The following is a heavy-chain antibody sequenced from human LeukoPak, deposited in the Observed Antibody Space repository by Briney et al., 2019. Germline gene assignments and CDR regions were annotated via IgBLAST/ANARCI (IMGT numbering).Heavy chain of an antibody. J-gene: IGHJ4*02. Sequence: GGSLRLSCAASGFTFSSYAMSWVRQAPGKGLEWVSAISGSGGSTYYADSVKGRFTISRDNSKNTLYLQVNSLRAEDTAVYYCATQLYYYDSSGYYTRWGQGTLVTDSS. D-gene: IGHD3-22*01. CDR1: GFTFSSYA. V-gene: IGHV3-23*01. CDR3: ATQLYYYDSSGYYTR. CDR2: ISGSGGST.